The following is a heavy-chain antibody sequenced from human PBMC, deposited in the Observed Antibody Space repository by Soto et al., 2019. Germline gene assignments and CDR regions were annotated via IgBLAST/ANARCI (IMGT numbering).Heavy chain of an antibody. CDR2: ISPDGSRT. CDR3: AVHGDYDAFDI. V-gene: IGHV3-74*01. J-gene: IGHJ3*02. D-gene: IGHD4-17*01. CDR1: GIIFSRYW. Sequence: EVQVVESGGGLVQPGGSLRLSCAASGIIFSRYWTHWVPQAPGKGRVWVSRISPDGSRTSYADSVKGRFTISRDNAKNTLSLQVNSLRVDDTAVYYCAVHGDYDAFDIWGQGTMVTVSS.